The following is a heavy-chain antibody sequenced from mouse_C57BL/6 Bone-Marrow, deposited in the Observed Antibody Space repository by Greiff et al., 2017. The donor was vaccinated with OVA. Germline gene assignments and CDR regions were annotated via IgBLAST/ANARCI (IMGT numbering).Heavy chain of an antibody. CDR1: GYTFTDYY. CDR2: IYPGSGNT. D-gene: IGHD1-1*01. CDR3: ARGSTTDYFDY. Sequence: LVESGAELVRPGASVKLSCKASGYTFTDYYINWVKQRPGQGLEWIARIYPGSGNTYYNEKFKGKATLTAEKSSSTAYMQLSSLTSEDSAVYFCARGSTTDYFDYWGQGTTLTVSS. J-gene: IGHJ2*01. V-gene: IGHV1-76*01.